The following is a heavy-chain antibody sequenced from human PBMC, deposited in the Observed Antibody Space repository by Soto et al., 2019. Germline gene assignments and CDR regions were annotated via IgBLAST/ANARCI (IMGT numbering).Heavy chain of an antibody. CDR2: IHYSGNT. CDR3: ARGHYDFWSGYFATMDY. D-gene: IGHD3-3*01. CDR1: GGSMSNYY. Sequence: SETLSLTCTVSGGSMSNYYWSWIRQPPGKGLEWIGYIHYSGNTKYNPSLKSRVTISADTSKDQFSLKLTSVTAADTAVYYCARGHYDFWSGYFATMDYWGQGTLVTVSS. V-gene: IGHV4-59*08. J-gene: IGHJ4*02.